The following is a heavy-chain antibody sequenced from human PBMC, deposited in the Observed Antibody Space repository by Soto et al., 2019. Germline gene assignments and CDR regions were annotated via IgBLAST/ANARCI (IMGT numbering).Heavy chain of an antibody. CDR1: GFTFTSYA. CDR3: AKDSDKEDYLWFGEFFKNWFDP. V-gene: IGHV3-23*01. CDR2: ITGSAGTT. J-gene: IGHJ5*02. D-gene: IGHD3-10*01. Sequence: PGGSLRLSCAASGFTFTSYAMSWVRQAPGKGLEWVSTITGSAGTTYYADSVKGRFTISRDASKNTLYLQMNSLRAEDTAVYFCAKDSDKEDYLWFGEFFKNWFDPWGQGTLVTVSS.